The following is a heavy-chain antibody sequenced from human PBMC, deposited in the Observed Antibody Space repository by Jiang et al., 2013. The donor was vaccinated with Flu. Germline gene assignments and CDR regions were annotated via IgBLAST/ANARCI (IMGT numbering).Heavy chain of an antibody. J-gene: IGHJ4*02. CDR1: GDSVTSYY. V-gene: IGHV4-59*02. CDR2: IFFTGST. Sequence: LLKPSETLSLTCIVSGDSVTSYYWSWIRQPPGEGLQWIGYIFFTGSTNXNPSLKSRVTISLDTSKNQFSLKLSSVTAADTAVYYCARSTGYSSGVTAAYWGQGTLVTVSS. CDR3: ARSTGYSSGVTAAY. D-gene: IGHD6-19*01.